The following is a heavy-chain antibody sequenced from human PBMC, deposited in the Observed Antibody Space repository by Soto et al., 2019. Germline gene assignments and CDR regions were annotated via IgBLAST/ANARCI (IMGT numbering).Heavy chain of an antibody. CDR3: AKQTVSGSYYNVGSGGHLAH. J-gene: IGHJ4*02. Sequence: PGGSLRLSCGASGFTFSGHGIHWVRQASGKGLEWLAVISYDGSDKFYGDSVKGRFTISRDNSKNTLFLQVNSLREEDTAVYYCAKQTVSGSYYNVGSGGHLAHWAQGTLVTVSS. V-gene: IGHV3-30*18. CDR1: GFTFSGHG. CDR2: ISYDGSDK. D-gene: IGHD3-10*01.